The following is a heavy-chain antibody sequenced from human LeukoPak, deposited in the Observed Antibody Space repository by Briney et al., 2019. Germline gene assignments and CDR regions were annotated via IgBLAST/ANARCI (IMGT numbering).Heavy chain of an antibody. CDR2: IRSKAYGGTT. Sequence: QPGRSLRLSCTATGFTFVDYAMSWVRQAPGKGLEWVGFIRSKAYGGTTEYAASVKGRFTISRDDSKSIAYLQMNSLKTEDTAVYHCTRLERHDYGDYNWFDPWGQGTLVTVSS. J-gene: IGHJ5*02. CDR1: GFTFVDYA. D-gene: IGHD4-17*01. V-gene: IGHV3-49*04. CDR3: TRLERHDYGDYNWFDP.